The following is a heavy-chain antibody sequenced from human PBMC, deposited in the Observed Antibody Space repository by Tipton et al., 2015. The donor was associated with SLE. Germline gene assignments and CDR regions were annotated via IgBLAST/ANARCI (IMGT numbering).Heavy chain of an antibody. V-gene: IGHV3-23*03. CDR2: IYVGGDT. CDR1: GFSFNFYA. CDR3: ARRAVTNNWYFDL. J-gene: IGHJ2*01. D-gene: IGHD4-17*01. Sequence: SGFSFNFYAMGWVRQAPGKGLEWVSVIYVGGDTYYGDFVKGRFTISRDNSKNTLYLQLNGLRPEDTALYFCARRAVTNNWYFDLWGRGTLVTVSS.